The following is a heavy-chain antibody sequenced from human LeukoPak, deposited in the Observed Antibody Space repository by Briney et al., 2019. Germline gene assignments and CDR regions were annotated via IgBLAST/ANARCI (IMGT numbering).Heavy chain of an antibody. CDR3: AREGYDYVWQTTEQDGMDV. CDR1: GLTFYNYA. J-gene: IGHJ6*02. Sequence: GGSLRLSRAASGLTFYNYALIWVRPAPGKGLEWGSYKSSSGNSRENEAAVKGRFTISRDNARDSLHLQMNSLRVEDTPVYYCAREGYDYVWQTTEQDGMDVWGQGTTVTVSS. D-gene: IGHD3-16*01. V-gene: IGHV3-48*04. CDR2: KSSSGNSR.